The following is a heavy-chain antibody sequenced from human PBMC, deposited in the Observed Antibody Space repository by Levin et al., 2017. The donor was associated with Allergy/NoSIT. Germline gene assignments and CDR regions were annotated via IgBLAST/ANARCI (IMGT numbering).Heavy chain of an antibody. Sequence: RAGGSLRLSCAASGFTFSSYWMHWVRQAPGKGLVWVSRINSDGSNKNYADSVKGRFTISRDNAKNTLYLQMNSLRAEDTAVYYCARALIVGATSGGDYWGQGTLVTVSS. CDR2: INSDGSNK. CDR1: GFTFSSYW. J-gene: IGHJ4*02. D-gene: IGHD1-26*01. CDR3: ARALIVGATSGGDY. V-gene: IGHV3-74*01.